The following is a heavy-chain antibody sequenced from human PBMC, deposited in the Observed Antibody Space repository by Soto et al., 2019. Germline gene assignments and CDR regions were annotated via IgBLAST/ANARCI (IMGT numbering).Heavy chain of an antibody. Sequence: SETLSLTCTVSGDSIRSSSYWGWIRQPPGKGLEWIGSIYSTGNTYYNPTLNSKVTISVDTSKDQFYLNVISVTAADTAVYYCRRSSRYSTDVWGQGTTVTVSS. D-gene: IGHD6-13*01. V-gene: IGHV4-39*01. CDR3: RRSSRYSTDV. CDR1: GDSIRSSSY. CDR2: IYSTGNT. J-gene: IGHJ6*02.